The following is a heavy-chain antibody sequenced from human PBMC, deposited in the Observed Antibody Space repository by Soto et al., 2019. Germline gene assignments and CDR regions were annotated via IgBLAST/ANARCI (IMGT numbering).Heavy chain of an antibody. CDR3: AGEYGSGSYCFDY. CDR2: IYYSGST. CDR1: GDSFRGYS. Sequence: SETLSLTCTVSGDSFRGYSWSWIRQPPGRGLEWIGYIYYSGSTTYNPSLKSRLTMSIDTSKNQFSLRLTSVTAADTAIYYCAGEYGSGSYCFDYWGQGTLVTVSS. V-gene: IGHV4-59*01. J-gene: IGHJ4*02. D-gene: IGHD3-10*01.